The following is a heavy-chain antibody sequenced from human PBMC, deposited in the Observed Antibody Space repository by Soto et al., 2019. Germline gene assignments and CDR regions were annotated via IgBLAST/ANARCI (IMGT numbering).Heavy chain of an antibody. Sequence: PGGSLRLSCVASGLTFRNYAMRWVRRAPGKGLEWVSGISGSGGSTYYADSVRGRFAVSRDSSENTVYLQMNSLRADDTAVYHCATDGSYAQKVWGQGTTVTVSS. CDR1: GLTFRNYA. CDR2: ISGSGGST. V-gene: IGHV3-23*01. CDR3: ATDGSYAQKV. J-gene: IGHJ6*02. D-gene: IGHD2-2*01.